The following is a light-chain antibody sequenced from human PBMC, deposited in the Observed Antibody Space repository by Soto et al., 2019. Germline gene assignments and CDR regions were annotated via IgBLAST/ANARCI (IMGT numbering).Light chain of an antibody. CDR3: SSKRDSSTLFV. J-gene: IGLJ1*01. CDR2: EVT. V-gene: IGLV2-14*01. CDR1: SSDVGAYNY. Sequence: QSVLTQPASVSGSPGQSITISCTGTSSDVGAYNYVSWYQHHPGKVPKLLIYEVTNRPSGVSDRFSGSKSGNTASLTISALQAEDEADYYCSSKRDSSTLFVFGTGTKVTVL.